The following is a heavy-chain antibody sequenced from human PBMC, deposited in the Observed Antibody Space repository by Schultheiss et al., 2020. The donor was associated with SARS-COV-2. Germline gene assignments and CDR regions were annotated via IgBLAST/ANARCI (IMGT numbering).Heavy chain of an antibody. CDR1: GFTFTTYW. Sequence: GGSLRLSCAASGFTFTTYWMSWVRQAPGKGLEWVANIKQDGSEKYYVDSVKGRFTISRDNAKNSMYLQMNSLRAEDTAVYYCAREPNYYDSSGYHYMDVWGKGTTVTVSS. CDR3: AREPNYYDSSGYHYMDV. J-gene: IGHJ6*03. V-gene: IGHV3-7*03. D-gene: IGHD3-22*01. CDR2: IKQDGSEK.